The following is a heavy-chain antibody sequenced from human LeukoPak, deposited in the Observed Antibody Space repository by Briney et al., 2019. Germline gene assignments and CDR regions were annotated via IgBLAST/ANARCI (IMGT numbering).Heavy chain of an antibody. V-gene: IGHV3-21*01. CDR1: GFTFSSYS. CDR2: TSSSSSYI. D-gene: IGHD5-18*01. Sequence: GGSLRLSCAASGFTFSSYSMNWVRQAPGKGLEWVSSTSSSSSYIYYADSVKGRFTISRDNAKNSLYLQMNSLRAEDTAVYYCARANTAMAYYYYYYMDVWGKGTTVTVSS. CDR3: ARANTAMAYYYYYYMDV. J-gene: IGHJ6*03.